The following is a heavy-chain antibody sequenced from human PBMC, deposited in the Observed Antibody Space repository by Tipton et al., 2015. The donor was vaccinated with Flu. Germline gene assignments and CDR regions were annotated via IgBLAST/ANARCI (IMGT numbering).Heavy chain of an antibody. V-gene: IGHV4-4*07. J-gene: IGHJ6*02. CDR3: ARDSAAHYGMDV. Sequence: LRLSCSVSEDHMSNFYWGWVRQPAGEGLEWIGRILTGGSSNYNPSLKSRVTMSVDTSKNQFSLKLSSVTAADTAVYYCARDSAAHYGMDVWGQGTTVTVSS. D-gene: IGHD6-13*01. CDR2: ILTGGSS. CDR1: EDHMSNFY.